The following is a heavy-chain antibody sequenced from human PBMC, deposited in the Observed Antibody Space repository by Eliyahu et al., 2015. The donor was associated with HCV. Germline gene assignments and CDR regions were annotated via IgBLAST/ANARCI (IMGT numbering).Heavy chain of an antibody. CDR2: IFYSGST. D-gene: IGHD2-15*01. CDR3: ARDWGGYCSGGSCYSGGYYYGMDV. V-gene: IGHV4-31*03. CDR1: GGSINSGGYY. J-gene: IGHJ6*02. Sequence: QVQLQESGPGLVKPSQTLSLTCTVSGGSINSGGYYWSWXRXHPGKGLEWVGDIFYSGSTYYNPSLKSRVTISVDTSKNQFSLKLTSVTAADTAVYYCARDWGGYCSGGSCYSGGYYYGMDVWGQGTTVTVSS.